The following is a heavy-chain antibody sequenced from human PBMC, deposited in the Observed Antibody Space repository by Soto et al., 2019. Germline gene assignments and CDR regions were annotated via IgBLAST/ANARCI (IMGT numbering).Heavy chain of an antibody. CDR1: GYSFSSYW. CDR3: ARDYDYALDY. CDR2: IYPGDSET. J-gene: IGHJ4*02. V-gene: IGHV5-51*01. D-gene: IGHD3-16*01. Sequence: GESLKICCKGSGYSFSSYWIGWVRQMPGEGLEWMGFIYPGDSETRYSPSFQGQVTISVDKSISTAYLQWSSLKASDTAIYYCARDYDYALDYWGQGTLVTVSS.